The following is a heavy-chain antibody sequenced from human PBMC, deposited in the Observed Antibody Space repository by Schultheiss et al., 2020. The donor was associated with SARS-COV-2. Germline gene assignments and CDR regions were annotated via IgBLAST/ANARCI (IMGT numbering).Heavy chain of an antibody. CDR2: ISSGGSYI. J-gene: IGHJ6*02. D-gene: IGHD6-19*01. CDR3: ARDDPYSSGWSRYYYYYYGMDV. V-gene: IGHV3-11*04. CDR1: GFTVSSNY. Sequence: GGSLRLSCAASGFTVSSNYMSWVRQAPGKGLEWVSYISSGGSYIYYADSVKGRFTISRDNAKNSLYLQMNSLRAEDTAVYYCARDDPYSSGWSRYYYYYYGMDVWGQGTTVTVSS.